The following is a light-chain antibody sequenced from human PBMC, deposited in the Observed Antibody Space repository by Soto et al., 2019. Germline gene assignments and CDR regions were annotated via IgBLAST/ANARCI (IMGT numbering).Light chain of an antibody. Sequence: QSALTQPRSVSGSPGQSVTISCTGTSGNVGAYDHVSWYQHHPTKAPKLIIYDVSDRPSGVPYRFSGSKSGSTASLSISGLQAEDEADYYCCSHAGGSSWVFGGGTKVTVL. V-gene: IGLV2-11*01. J-gene: IGLJ3*02. CDR1: SGNVGAYDH. CDR2: DVS. CDR3: CSHAGGSSWV.